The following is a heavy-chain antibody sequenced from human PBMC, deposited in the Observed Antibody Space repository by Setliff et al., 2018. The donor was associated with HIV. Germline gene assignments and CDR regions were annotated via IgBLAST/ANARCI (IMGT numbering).Heavy chain of an antibody. V-gene: IGHV3-33*08. CDR1: GFTFSSDW. CDR2: IYNDGVNR. J-gene: IGHJ4*02. Sequence: SLRLSCAASGFTFSSDWMHWVRQAPGKGLEWVAVIYNDGVNRYFGDFVEGRFTISRDNSRNTVNLQMNSLRGDDTAVYYCARDFKSGYVDYLGQGIPVTVSS. D-gene: IGHD2-15*01. CDR3: ARDFKSGYVDY.